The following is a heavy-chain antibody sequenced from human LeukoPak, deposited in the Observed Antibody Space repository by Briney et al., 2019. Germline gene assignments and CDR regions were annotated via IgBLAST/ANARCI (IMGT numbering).Heavy chain of an antibody. J-gene: IGHJ4*02. CDR2: INPSGGST. V-gene: IGHV1-46*01. CDR3: ARDGNYDSSGYYFDY. CDR1: GYTFPSYY. Sequence: GASVKVSCKASGYTFPSYYMHWVRQAPGQGLEWMGIINPSGGSTSYAQKFQRRVTMTRDTSTSTVYMELSSLRSEDTAVYYCARDGNYDSSGYYFDYWGQGTLVTVSS. D-gene: IGHD3-22*01.